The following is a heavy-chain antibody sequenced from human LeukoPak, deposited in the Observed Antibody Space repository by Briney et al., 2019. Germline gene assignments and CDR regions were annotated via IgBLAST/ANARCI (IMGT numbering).Heavy chain of an antibody. J-gene: IGHJ3*02. CDR1: GFTFSSHA. D-gene: IGHD6-6*01. CDR2: ITTTSSII. Sequence: GGSLRLSCAASGFTFSSHAMNWVRQTPGKGLEWVSYITTTSSIIYYADSVKGRFTISRDDAKNSLYLQMNSLRAEDTAVYYCTRDYSSSSGRAFDIWGQGTMVTVSS. CDR3: TRDYSSSSGRAFDI. V-gene: IGHV3-48*01.